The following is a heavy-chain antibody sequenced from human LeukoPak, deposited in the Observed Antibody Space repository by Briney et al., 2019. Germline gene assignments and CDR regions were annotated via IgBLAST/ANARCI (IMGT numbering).Heavy chain of an antibody. V-gene: IGHV3-21*06. Sequence: GGSLRLSCAGSGFTFSTYSIKWVRQAPGKGLEWVSHIGGSGSFIYYADSVKGRFTISRDNAKNSVYLQMNSLRVEDTAVYYCVPLNWNPPGDFDRWGQGTLVTVSS. D-gene: IGHD1-20*01. CDR1: GFTFSTYS. J-gene: IGHJ4*02. CDR2: IGGSGSFI. CDR3: VPLNWNPPGDFDR.